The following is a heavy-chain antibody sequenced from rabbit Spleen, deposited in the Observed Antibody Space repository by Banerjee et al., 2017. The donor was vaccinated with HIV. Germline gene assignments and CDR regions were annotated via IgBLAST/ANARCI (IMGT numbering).Heavy chain of an antibody. CDR2: IDTSDGDT. D-gene: IGHD1-1*01. Sequence: QEQLVESGGGLVKPGASPTLTCTASGFSFSNNWICWVRQAPGKGLEWIACIDTSDGDTDYANWPKGRFTISKTSSTTVTLQMTSLTAADTATYFCARDTSSSFSSYGMDLWGPGTLVTVS. V-gene: IGHV1S45*01. J-gene: IGHJ6*01. CDR1: GFSFSNNW. CDR3: ARDTSSSFSSYGMDL.